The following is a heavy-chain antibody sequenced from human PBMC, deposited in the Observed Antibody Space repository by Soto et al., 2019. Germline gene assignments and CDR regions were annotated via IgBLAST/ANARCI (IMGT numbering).Heavy chain of an antibody. CDR1: GFTFSSYA. CDR2: ISGSGGST. CDR3: AKDYIGWNDVIVSGFDY. D-gene: IGHD1-1*01. J-gene: IGHJ4*02. V-gene: IGHV3-23*01. Sequence: GGSLRLSCAASGFTFSSYAMSWVRQAPGKGLEWVSAISGSGGSTYYADSVKGRFTISRDNSKNTLYLQMNSLRAEDTAVYYCAKDYIGWNDVIVSGFDYWGQGTLVTVSS.